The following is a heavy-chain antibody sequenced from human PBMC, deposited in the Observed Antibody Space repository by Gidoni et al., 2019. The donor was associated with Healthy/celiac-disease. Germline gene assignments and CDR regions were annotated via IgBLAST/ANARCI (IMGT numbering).Heavy chain of an antibody. D-gene: IGHD3-16*01. CDR2: IYYSGST. J-gene: IGHJ3*02. Sequence: QVQLQESGPGLVKPSETLSLTCTVSGGSVSSGSYYWSWIRQPPGKGLEWIGYIYYSGSTNYNPSLKSRVTISVDTSKNQFSLKLSSVTAADTAVYYCAREAQYVWGTSTPPDAFDIWGQGTMVTVSS. V-gene: IGHV4-61*01. CDR1: GGSVSSGSYY. CDR3: AREAQYVWGTSTPPDAFDI.